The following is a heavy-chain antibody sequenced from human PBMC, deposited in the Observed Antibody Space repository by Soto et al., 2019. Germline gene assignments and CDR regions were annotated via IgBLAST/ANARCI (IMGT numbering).Heavy chain of an antibody. CDR1: GGSISSSSYY. CDR3: ARLTITGVSGRGKFDY. J-gene: IGHJ4*02. CDR2: LYYSGST. D-gene: IGHD1-20*01. Sequence: KTSETLSLTCTVSGGSISSSSYYWGWIRQPPEKGLEWIGSLYYSGSTYYNPSLKSRVTISVDTSKNQFSLKLSSVTAADTAVYYCARLTITGVSGRGKFDYWGQGTLVTVSS. V-gene: IGHV4-39*01.